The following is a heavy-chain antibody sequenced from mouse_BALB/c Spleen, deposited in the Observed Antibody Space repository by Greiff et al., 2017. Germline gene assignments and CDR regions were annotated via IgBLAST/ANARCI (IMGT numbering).Heavy chain of an antibody. Sequence: EVKLVESGGGLVKPGGSLKLSCAASGFTFSSYAMSWVRQTPEKRLEWVATISSGGSYTYYPDSVKGRFTISRDNAKNTLYLQMSSLRSEDTAMYYCARRDDYGGFAYWGQGTLVTVSA. CDR1: GFTFSSYA. V-gene: IGHV5-9-3*01. CDR2: ISSGGSYT. CDR3: ARRDDYGGFAY. D-gene: IGHD2-4*01. J-gene: IGHJ3*01.